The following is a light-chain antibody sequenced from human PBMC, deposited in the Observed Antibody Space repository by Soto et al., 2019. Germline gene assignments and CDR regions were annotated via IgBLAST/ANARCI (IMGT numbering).Light chain of an antibody. CDR3: QQYNNY. Sequence: DIQMTQSPSTLYASVGDRVTITCRASQNINKWLAWYQLKPGKAPKLLISDASSLESGVPSRFSGSGSGTEFTLTISSLQPDDSATYSCQQYNNYFGPGTKVDIK. CDR2: DAS. CDR1: QNINKW. V-gene: IGKV1-5*01. J-gene: IGKJ3*01.